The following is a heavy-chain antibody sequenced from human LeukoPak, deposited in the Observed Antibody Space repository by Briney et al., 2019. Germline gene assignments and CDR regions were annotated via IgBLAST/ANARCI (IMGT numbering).Heavy chain of an antibody. CDR1: GFTFSSYW. V-gene: IGHV3-7*03. CDR3: ARVSLVAGPEGFDY. J-gene: IGHJ4*02. CDR2: IKQDGSEK. Sequence: GGSLRLSCAASGFTFSSYWMSWVRQAPGKGLEWVANIKQDGSEKYYVDSVKGRSTISRDNAKNSLYLQMNGLRAEDTAVYYCARVSLVAGPEGFDYWGQGTLVTVSS. D-gene: IGHD6-19*01.